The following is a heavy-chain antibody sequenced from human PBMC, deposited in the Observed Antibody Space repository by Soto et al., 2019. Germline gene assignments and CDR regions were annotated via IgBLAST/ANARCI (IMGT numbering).Heavy chain of an antibody. CDR1: GGTSTIYT. CDR2: IVPFLGIT. Sequence: QVPLVQSGAEVKKPGSSVKVSCESSGGTSTIYTITWVRQVPGQGLAWMGRIVPFLGITNYARDFQGRLTITADTATGTAYMELSSLIFEDTAVYYCATEKYGAGRVGVYYWGQGTQVTVSS. J-gene: IGHJ4*02. V-gene: IGHV1-69*08. D-gene: IGHD1-26*01. CDR3: ATEKYGAGRVGVYY.